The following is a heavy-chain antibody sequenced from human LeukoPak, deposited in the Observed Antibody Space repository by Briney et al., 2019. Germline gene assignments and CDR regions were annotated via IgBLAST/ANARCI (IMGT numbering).Heavy chain of an antibody. V-gene: IGHV3-48*03. Sequence: GGSLRLSCAAPGFTFSSYEMNWVRQAPGKGLEWVSYISSSGSTIYYADSVKGRFTISRDNAKNSLYLQMNSLRAEDTAVYYCAGIDYYDSSGYYYVEDYWGQGTLVTVSS. CDR1: GFTFSSYE. CDR2: ISSSGSTI. D-gene: IGHD3-22*01. J-gene: IGHJ4*02. CDR3: AGIDYYDSSGYYYVEDY.